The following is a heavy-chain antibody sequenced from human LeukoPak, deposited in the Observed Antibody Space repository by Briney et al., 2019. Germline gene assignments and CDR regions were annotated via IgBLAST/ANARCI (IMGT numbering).Heavy chain of an antibody. V-gene: IGHV4-34*01. J-gene: IGHJ4*02. D-gene: IGHD6-13*01. CDR2: INHSGST. CDR1: GGSFSGYY. Sequence: SETLSLTCAVYGGSFSGYYWSWIRQPPGKGLECIGEINHSGSTNYNSSLKSRVTISVDASKNQFSLKLSSVTAADTAVYYCARHRSHSSSWRGGYYFDYWGQGTLVTVSS. CDR3: ARHRSHSSSWRGGYYFDY.